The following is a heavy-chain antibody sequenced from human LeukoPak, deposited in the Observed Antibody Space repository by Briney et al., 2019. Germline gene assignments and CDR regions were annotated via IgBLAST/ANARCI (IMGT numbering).Heavy chain of an antibody. J-gene: IGHJ2*01. Sequence: SETLSLTCTVSGGSISSSGYYWGWIRQPPGMGLEWIGTIYYSGSTYYNPSLKSRLTISVDTSKNHFSLKLSSVTAADTAVYYCARQRGGGYWYFDLWGRGTLVTVSS. CDR3: ARQRGGGYWYFDL. CDR2: IYYSGST. CDR1: GGSISSSGYY. V-gene: IGHV4-39*01.